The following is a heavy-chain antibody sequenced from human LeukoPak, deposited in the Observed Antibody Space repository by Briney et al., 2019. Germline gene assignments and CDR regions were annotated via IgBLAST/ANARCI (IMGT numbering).Heavy chain of an antibody. D-gene: IGHD3-22*01. CDR1: GFTFSAYN. Sequence: PGGSLRLSCATSGFTFSAYNMHWVRQAPGKGLEWVGRIKSKADGGTTDYAAPVKGRFTISRDDSKNTLYLQMNSLKTEDTAVYYCTTGPDYYDSSGYLIGGGENFDYWGQGTLVTVSS. J-gene: IGHJ4*02. CDR2: IKSKADGGTT. V-gene: IGHV3-15*01. CDR3: TTGPDYYDSSGYLIGGGENFDY.